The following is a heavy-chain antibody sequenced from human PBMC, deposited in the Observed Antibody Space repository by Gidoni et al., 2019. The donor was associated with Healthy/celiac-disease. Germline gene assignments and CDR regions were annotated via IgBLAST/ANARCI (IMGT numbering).Heavy chain of an antibody. D-gene: IGHD3-22*01. CDR1: GFTFSSYG. J-gene: IGHJ3*02. Sequence: QVQLVESGGGVVQPGGSLRLSCAASGFTFSSYGMHWVRQAPGKGLEWVAFIRYDGSNKYYADSVKGRFTISRDNSKNTLYLQMNSLRAEDTAVYYCAKDAPYYYDSSGYLDAFDIWGQGTMVTVSS. V-gene: IGHV3-30*02. CDR3: AKDAPYYYDSSGYLDAFDI. CDR2: IRYDGSNK.